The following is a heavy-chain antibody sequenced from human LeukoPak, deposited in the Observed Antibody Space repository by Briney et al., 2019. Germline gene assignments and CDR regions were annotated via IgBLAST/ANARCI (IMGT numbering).Heavy chain of an antibody. CDR3: AKALGPEIAAAGYDY. CDR1: GFTFDDYA. V-gene: IGHV3-9*01. Sequence: GGSLRLSCAASGFTFDDYAMHWVRQAPGKGLEWVSGISWNSGSIGYADSVKGRFTISRDNAKNSLYLQMNSLRAEDTALYYCAKALGPEIAAAGYDYWGQGTLVTVSS. D-gene: IGHD6-13*01. J-gene: IGHJ4*02. CDR2: ISWNSGSI.